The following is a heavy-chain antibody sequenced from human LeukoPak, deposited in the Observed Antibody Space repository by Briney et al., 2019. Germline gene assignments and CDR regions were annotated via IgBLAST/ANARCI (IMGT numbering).Heavy chain of an antibody. CDR2: SYRSGST. CDR1: GYPISRCYH. J-gene: IGHJ3*02. CDR3: ASPDCSGGSCYSVSAFDI. D-gene: IGHD2-15*01. Sequence: PSDTLSLTCAVSGYPISRCYHWGGIRPPPGEGLEGSGSSYRSGSTYYNQSLKSRVTISVGTYKNRLSRKLKPVTAADTAVYYWASPDCSGGSCYSVSAFDIWGQGTMVTVSS. V-gene: IGHV4-38-2*01.